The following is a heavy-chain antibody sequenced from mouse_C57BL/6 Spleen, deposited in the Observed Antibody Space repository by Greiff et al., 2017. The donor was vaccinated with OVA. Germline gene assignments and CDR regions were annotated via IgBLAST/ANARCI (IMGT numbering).Heavy chain of an antibody. V-gene: IGHV1-59*01. D-gene: IGHD3-2*02. J-gene: IGHJ2*01. CDR2: IDPSDSYT. CDR3: AREGSGAPGYYFDY. CDR1: GYTFTSYW. Sequence: QVQLQQPGAELVRPGTSVKLSCKASGYTFTSYWMHWVKQRPGQGLEWIGVIDPSDSYTNYNQKFKGKATLTVDTSSSTAYMQLSSLTSEDSAVYYCAREGSGAPGYYFDYWGQGTTLTVSS.